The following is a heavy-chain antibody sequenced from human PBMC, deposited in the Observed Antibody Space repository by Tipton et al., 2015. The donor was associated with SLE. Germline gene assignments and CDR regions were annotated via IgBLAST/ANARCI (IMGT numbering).Heavy chain of an antibody. Sequence: TLSLTCTVSGDSMSDFYWSWIRQRPGEGLEWLGYIYYSGGTNYNPSLKSRITISEDTPKNQFSLKLSTVTAADTAVYYCARGPFWSGSWDFWGQGTLVTVSS. V-gene: IGHV4-59*12. J-gene: IGHJ4*02. CDR2: IYYSGGT. D-gene: IGHD3-3*01. CDR3: ARGPFWSGSWDF. CDR1: GDSMSDFY.